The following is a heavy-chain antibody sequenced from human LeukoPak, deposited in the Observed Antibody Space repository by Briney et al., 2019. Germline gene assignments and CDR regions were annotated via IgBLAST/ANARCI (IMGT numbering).Heavy chain of an antibody. J-gene: IGHJ5*02. Sequence: GESLKISCKGSGYSFTSYWIGWVRQMPGKGLEWMGIIYPGDSDTRYSPSFQGQVTISADKSISTAYLQWSSLKASDTAMYYCARQGSYGGDASNWFDPWGQGTLVTVSS. CDR2: IYPGDSDT. D-gene: IGHD5-18*01. V-gene: IGHV5-51*01. CDR1: GYSFTSYW. CDR3: ARQGSYGGDASNWFDP.